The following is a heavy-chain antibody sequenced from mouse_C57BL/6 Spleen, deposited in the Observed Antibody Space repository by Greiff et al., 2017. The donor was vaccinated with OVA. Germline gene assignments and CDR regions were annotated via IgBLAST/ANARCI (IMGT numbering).Heavy chain of an antibody. V-gene: IGHV1-82*01. Sequence: VQLQQSGPELVKPGASVKISCKASGYAFSSSWMNWVKERPGKGLEWIGRIYPGDGDTNYNGKFTGKATLTEDNSCSTAYMQHSSLTSEDAAVYFCAREGAYVRPSFDYWGQGTTLTVSS. CDR3: AREGAYVRPSFDY. J-gene: IGHJ2*01. CDR2: IYPGDGDT. CDR1: GYAFSSSW. D-gene: IGHD1-1*01.